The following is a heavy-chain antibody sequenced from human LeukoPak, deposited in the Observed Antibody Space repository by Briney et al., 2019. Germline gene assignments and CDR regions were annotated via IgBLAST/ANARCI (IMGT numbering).Heavy chain of an antibody. Sequence: GGSLRLSCAASGFTFSSYAMSWVRQAPGKGLEWVSTISGSGGSTYHADSVKGRFTISRDNSKNTLYLQMNGLRAEDTALYSCAKDYCSGGSCDSGLDYWGQGTLVTVSS. V-gene: IGHV3-23*01. D-gene: IGHD2-15*01. CDR3: AKDYCSGGSCDSGLDY. CDR1: GFTFSSYA. CDR2: ISGSGGST. J-gene: IGHJ4*02.